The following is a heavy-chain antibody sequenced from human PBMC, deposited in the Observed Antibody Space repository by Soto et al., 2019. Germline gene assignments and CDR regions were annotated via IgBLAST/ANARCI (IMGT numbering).Heavy chain of an antibody. V-gene: IGHV2-5*02. CDR1: GFSLTTNGVG. D-gene: IGHD3-9*01. J-gene: IGHJ4*02. CDR2: IYWDDDK. CDR3: ALKRPDDWPLDY. Sequence: SGPMLVNPTQTLTLTCTFSGFSLTTNGVGVGWIRQSPGKALEWLAVIYWDDDKRYSPSLKSRLSITKDTSKNQVVLIMTNMDPVDTATYFFALKRPDDWPLDYRGQGTLVTVSS.